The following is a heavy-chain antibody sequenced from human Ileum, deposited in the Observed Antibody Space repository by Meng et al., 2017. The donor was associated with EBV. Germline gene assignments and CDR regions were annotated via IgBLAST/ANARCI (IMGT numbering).Heavy chain of an antibody. CDR1: GYSISTTNW. J-gene: IGHJ4*02. D-gene: IGHD1-26*01. CDR3: ARNSESGSYIDY. CDR2: IYYSGTT. V-gene: IGHV4-28*01. Sequence: QVLLQGSGPVLVKPSDTLPLTCAVSGYSISTTNWWGWIRQPPGKGLEWIGHIYYSGTTYNNPSLKSRVTMSIDPSKNQFSLKLSSVTAVDTAVYYCARNSESGSYIDYWGLGTLVTVSS.